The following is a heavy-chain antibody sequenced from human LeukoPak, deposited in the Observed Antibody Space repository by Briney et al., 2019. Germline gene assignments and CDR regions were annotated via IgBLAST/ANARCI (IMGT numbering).Heavy chain of an antibody. Sequence: GGSLRLSCAASGFSFNNYVMSWVRQAPGKGLEWVSAISGDGARTYYADSVKGRFTISRDNSKNTLDLQMNSLRAEDTAIYCCAKTVVVITFRFDSWGQGSLVTVSS. D-gene: IGHD2-21*01. J-gene: IGHJ4*02. CDR2: ISGDGART. CDR1: GFSFNNYV. CDR3: AKTVVVITFRFDS. V-gene: IGHV3-23*01.